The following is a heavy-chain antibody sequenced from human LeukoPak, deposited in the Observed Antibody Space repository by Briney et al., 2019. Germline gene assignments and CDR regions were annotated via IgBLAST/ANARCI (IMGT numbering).Heavy chain of an antibody. CDR2: ISGSGGST. CDR1: GFTVSNNG. D-gene: IGHD6-13*01. Sequence: GGSLRLSCAASGFTVSNNGLSWFRQAPGKGLEWVSDISGSGGSTYYADSVKGRFTDSRDNSKNTLYLQMNSLRAEDTAVYYATGHGSSSYWGQGTLVTVSS. CDR3: TGHGSSSY. V-gene: IGHV3-23*01. J-gene: IGHJ4*02.